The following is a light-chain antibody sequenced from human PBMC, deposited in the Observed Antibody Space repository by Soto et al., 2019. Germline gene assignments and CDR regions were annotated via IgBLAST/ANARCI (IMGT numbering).Light chain of an antibody. Sequence: QSALTQPASVSGSPGQSVTISCIGTFNDVGGYNYVSWYQQHPGKAPKLMIYDVIERPSGVSYRFSGSKSDDTAYLTISGLQAEDEADYYCSSYTSSNTQVFGTGTKLTVL. V-gene: IGLV2-14*03. CDR2: DVI. CDR1: FNDVGGYNY. CDR3: SSYTSSNTQV. J-gene: IGLJ1*01.